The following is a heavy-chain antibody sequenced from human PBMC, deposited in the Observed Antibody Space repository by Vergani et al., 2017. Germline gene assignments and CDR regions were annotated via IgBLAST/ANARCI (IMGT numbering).Heavy chain of an antibody. CDR1: GFTFSSYG. V-gene: IGHV3-15*01. CDR3: TTAYGSGWYD. Sequence: VQLVESGGGVVQPGRSLRLSCAASGFTFSSYGMHWVRQAPGKGLEWVGRIKSKTDGGTTDYAAPVKGRFTISRDDSKNTLYLQMNSLKTEDTAVYYCTTAYGSGWYDWGQGTLVTVSS. J-gene: IGHJ4*02. D-gene: IGHD6-19*01. CDR2: IKSKTDGGTT.